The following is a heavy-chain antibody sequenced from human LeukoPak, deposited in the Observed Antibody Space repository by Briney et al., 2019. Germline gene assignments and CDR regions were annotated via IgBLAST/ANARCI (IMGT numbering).Heavy chain of an antibody. J-gene: IGHJ1*01. CDR1: GFAFGTYG. CDR2: ISGSGVSI. V-gene: IGHV3-23*01. Sequence: GGSLRLSCEGSGFAFGTYGMSWVRHAPGRGLEWVATISGSGVSIYYAESVKDRFTISRDNTENTVSLQMNSLRAEDTALYYCAKVGWYGDLEHWGQGTQVAVSS. CDR3: AKVGWYGDLEH. D-gene: IGHD3-10*01.